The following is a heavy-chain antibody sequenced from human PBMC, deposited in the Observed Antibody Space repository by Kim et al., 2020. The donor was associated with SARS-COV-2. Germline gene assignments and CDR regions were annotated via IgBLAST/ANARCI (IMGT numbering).Heavy chain of an antibody. CDR3: ARDSYGFDL. CDR1: GFTFSNFG. D-gene: IGHD3-16*01. J-gene: IGHJ2*01. V-gene: IGHV3-33*05. CDR2: ISYDGNDK. Sequence: GGSLRLSCAASGFTFSNFGMHWVRQAPGKGLEWVTLISYDGNDKYYADFVKGRFTISRVNSENTLYLQMNSLGADDTALYYCARDSYGFDLWGRGTLVTV.